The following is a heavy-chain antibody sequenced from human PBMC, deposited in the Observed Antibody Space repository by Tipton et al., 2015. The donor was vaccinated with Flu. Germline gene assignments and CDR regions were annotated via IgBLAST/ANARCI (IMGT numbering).Heavy chain of an antibody. CDR2: IYPSDSDT. CDR3: AKRGGNNNCNPLDF. CDR1: GYSFSSNW. V-gene: IGHV5-51*03. Sequence: VQLVQSGAEVKKPGESLKISCKGSGYSFSSNWIAWVRQMPGKGLEWMGVIYPSDSDTRYSPSFQGQVTISADKSISTAFLQWSSLKASDSGMYYCAKRGGNNNCNPLDFWVQGTLVTVSS. J-gene: IGHJ4*01. D-gene: IGHD1-1*01.